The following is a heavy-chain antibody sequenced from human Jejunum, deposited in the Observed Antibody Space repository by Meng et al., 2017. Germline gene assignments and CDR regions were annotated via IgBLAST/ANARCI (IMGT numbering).Heavy chain of an antibody. CDR2: IYYNGKS. CDR1: GGSISSRSYY. V-gene: IGHV4-39*01. D-gene: IGHD5-18*01. CDR3: ARASYSYDSWFDP. J-gene: IGHJ5*02. Sequence: QLQLQESGPGLVKPSETLSLSCTVSGGSISSRSYYWVWIRQSPGKGLEWIGQIYYNGKSYYNPSLKSRATMSVDTSRSQFSLNLNTVTAADTAVYYCARASYSYDSWFDPWGQGTLVTVSS.